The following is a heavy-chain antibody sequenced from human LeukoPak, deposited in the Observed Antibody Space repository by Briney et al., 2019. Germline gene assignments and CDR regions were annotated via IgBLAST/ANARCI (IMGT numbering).Heavy chain of an antibody. CDR1: GGSFANCP. D-gene: IGHD4-23*01. J-gene: IGHJ1*01. V-gene: IGHV1-69*13. Sequence: SVKVSCKASGGSFANCPFHWVRQAPGQGLEWMGGIIPMFGSTDYAQKFQGRLTITADESTTTAYLELSSLRSEDTAVYYCARGDSVPLGGGNLLRVLYFNDWGQGTLVAVSS. CDR2: IIPMFGST. CDR3: ARGDSVPLGGGNLLRVLYFND.